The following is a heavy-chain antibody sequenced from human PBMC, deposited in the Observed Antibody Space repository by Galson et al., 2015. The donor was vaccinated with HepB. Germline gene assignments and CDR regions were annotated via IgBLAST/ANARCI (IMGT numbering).Heavy chain of an antibody. V-gene: IGHV3-23*01. D-gene: IGHD6-19*01. J-gene: IGHJ5*02. CDR3: VKDRIALAGSRGRGLDP. CDR2: ITDSGGNT. CDR1: GFTFSRYA. Sequence: SLRLSCAASGFTFSRYAMTWVRQAPGKGLEWVSRITDSGGNTEYADSVKGRFTISRDNSKNTLYLHMNSLRAEDTAIYYCVKDRIALAGSRGRGLDPWGQGTLVTVSS.